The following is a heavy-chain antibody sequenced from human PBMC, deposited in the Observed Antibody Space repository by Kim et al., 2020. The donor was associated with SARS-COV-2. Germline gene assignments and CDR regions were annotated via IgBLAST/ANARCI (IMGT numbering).Heavy chain of an antibody. V-gene: IGHV3-9*01. D-gene: IGHD6-13*01. Sequence: GGSLRLSCAASGFTFDDYAMHWVRQAPGKGLEWVSGISWNSGSIGYADSVKGRFTISRDNAKNSLYLQMNSLRAEDTALYYCAKGQQQLAGGFDYWGQGTLVTVSS. CDR3: AKGQQQLAGGFDY. J-gene: IGHJ4*02. CDR2: ISWNSGSI. CDR1: GFTFDDYA.